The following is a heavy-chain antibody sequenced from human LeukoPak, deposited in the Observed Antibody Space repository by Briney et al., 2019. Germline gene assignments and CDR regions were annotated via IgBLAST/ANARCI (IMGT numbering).Heavy chain of an antibody. V-gene: IGHV6-1*01. D-gene: IGHD3-10*01. Sequence: SQTLSLTCAISGDSVSSNSAAWNWIRQSPSRGLEWLGRTYYRSNWAHDCAVSVQGRITINPDTSKNQFSLQLNSVTPEDTAVYYCARARLHHNYGSGTSFDYWGQGTLVTVSS. CDR3: ARARLHHNYGSGTSFDY. CDR2: TYYRSNWAH. CDR1: GDSVSSNSAA. J-gene: IGHJ4*02.